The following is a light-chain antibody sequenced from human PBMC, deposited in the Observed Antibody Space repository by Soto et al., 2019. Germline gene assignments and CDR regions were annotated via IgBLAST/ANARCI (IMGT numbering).Light chain of an antibody. CDR2: GAS. Sequence: IVLTQSPGTLSLSPGERATLSCMASQSVTTQLAGYQKKPCQAPRLIIHGASSRATGVPDRITGSGSGTDFTLSISRLEPDDFAVSYCQQYGGSTRTFGQGTTGDIK. CDR1: QSVTTQ. V-gene: IGKV3-20*01. CDR3: QQYGGSTRT. J-gene: IGKJ1*01.